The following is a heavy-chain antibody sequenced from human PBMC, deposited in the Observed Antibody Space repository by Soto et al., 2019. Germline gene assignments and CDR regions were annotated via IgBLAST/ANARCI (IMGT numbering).Heavy chain of an antibody. D-gene: IGHD3-3*01. V-gene: IGHV3-30-3*01. CDR2: INYDGSNK. CDR1: GFTFSSYW. CDR3: ARGDSLYYDFWSGYKYGMDV. Sequence: GGSLRLSCAASGFTFSSYWMHWVRQAPGKGLVWVAVINYDGSNKNYADSVKGRFTISRDNSKNTLYLQMNSLRAEDTAVYYCARGDSLYYDFWSGYKYGMDVWGQGTTVTVSS. J-gene: IGHJ6*02.